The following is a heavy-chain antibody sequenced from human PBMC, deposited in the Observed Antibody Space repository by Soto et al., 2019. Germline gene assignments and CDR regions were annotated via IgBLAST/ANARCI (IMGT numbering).Heavy chain of an antibody. CDR1: TDSSSFTNSY. D-gene: IGHD3-10*01. CDR2: SSYNGGT. Sequence: SETLSLTCTVSTDSSSFTNSYWGWIRQPPWKGLQWIGSSSYNGGTFYNPSLKGRVVISFDTSKKQSSLQVTSVTAADTAVYFCARHRIEVVWRGFDFWGQGSPVTVSS. CDR3: ARHRIEVVWRGFDF. J-gene: IGHJ4*02. V-gene: IGHV4-39*01.